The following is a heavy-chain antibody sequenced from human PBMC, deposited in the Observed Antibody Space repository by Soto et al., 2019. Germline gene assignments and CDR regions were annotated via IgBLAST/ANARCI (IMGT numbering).Heavy chain of an antibody. CDR1: GYTFTGYY. J-gene: IGHJ3*02. V-gene: IGHV1-2*02. CDR2: INPNSGGT. Sequence: ASVKVSCKASGYTFTGYYMHWVRQAPGQGLEWMGWINPNSGGTNYAQKFQGRVTMTRDTSISTAYMERSRRRADDTAVYYCATLSGYSGYDDAFDIWGQGTMVTVSS. D-gene: IGHD5-12*01. CDR3: ATLSGYSGYDDAFDI.